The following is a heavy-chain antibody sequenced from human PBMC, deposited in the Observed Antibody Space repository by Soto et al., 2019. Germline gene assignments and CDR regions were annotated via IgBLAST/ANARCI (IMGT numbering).Heavy chain of an antibody. D-gene: IGHD3-10*01. CDR3: ARDKAGRRFGELLGGMDV. V-gene: IGHV1-69*13. Sequence: SVKVSCKASGGTFSSNAISWVRQAPGQGLEWMGGIIPIFGTANYAQKFQGRVTITADESTSTAYMELSSLRSEDTAVYYYARDKAGRRFGELLGGMDVWGQGTTVTVSS. CDR1: GGTFSSNA. CDR2: IIPIFGTA. J-gene: IGHJ6*02.